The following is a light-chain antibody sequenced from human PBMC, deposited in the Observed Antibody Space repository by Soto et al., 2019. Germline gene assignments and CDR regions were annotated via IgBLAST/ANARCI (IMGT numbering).Light chain of an antibody. V-gene: IGKV3-11*01. CDR1: QSISSY. CDR3: QQRGNWPPVLT. J-gene: IGKJ4*01. CDR2: DAS. Sequence: IVLIQSPATLSLSPGERATLSCRAGQSISSYLAWYQQKPGQAPRLLIYDASNRATGIPARFSGSGSGTDFTLTISSLEPEDFAVYYCQQRGNWPPVLTFGGGTKVEIK.